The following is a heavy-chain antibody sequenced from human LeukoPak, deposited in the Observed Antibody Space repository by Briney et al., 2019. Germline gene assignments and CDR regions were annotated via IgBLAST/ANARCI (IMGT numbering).Heavy chain of an antibody. CDR3: AKVLYYTPETIPFDY. D-gene: IGHD3-3*01. CDR2: ISGSGGST. J-gene: IGHJ4*02. CDR1: GFTVSTNY. V-gene: IGHV3-23*01. Sequence: QSGGSLRLSCAASGFTVSTNYMTWVRQAPGKGLEWVSAISGSGGSTYYADSVKGRFTISRDNSKNTLYLQMNSLRAEDTAVYYCAKVLYYTPETIPFDYWGQGTLVTVSS.